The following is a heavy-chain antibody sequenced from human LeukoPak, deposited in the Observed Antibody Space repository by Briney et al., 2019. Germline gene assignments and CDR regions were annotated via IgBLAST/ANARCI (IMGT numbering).Heavy chain of an antibody. CDR2: ISTSGSSV. J-gene: IGHJ4*02. Sequence: GGSLRLSCAASGFTFSSYEMNWVRQAPGEGLEWISYISTSGSSVKYADCVKGRFTISRDNAKNTLYLQVNSLRGEDTAVYYCTGGDYWGQGTLVTVSS. CDR1: GFTFSSYE. V-gene: IGHV3-48*03. CDR3: TGGDY.